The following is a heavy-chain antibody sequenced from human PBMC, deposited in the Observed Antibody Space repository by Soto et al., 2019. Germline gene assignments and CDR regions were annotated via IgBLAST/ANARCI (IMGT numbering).Heavy chain of an antibody. J-gene: IGHJ6*02. CDR3: ARDLGYYDSSGYYYYYYGMDV. V-gene: IGHV3-7*03. Sequence: HPGGSLRLSCAATGFTFSSYWMSWVRQAPGKGLEWVANIKQDGSEKYYVDSVKGRFTISRDNAKNSLCLQMNSLRAEDTAVYYCARDLGYYDSSGYYYYYYGMDVWGQGTTVTVSS. D-gene: IGHD3-22*01. CDR2: IKQDGSEK. CDR1: GFTFSSYW.